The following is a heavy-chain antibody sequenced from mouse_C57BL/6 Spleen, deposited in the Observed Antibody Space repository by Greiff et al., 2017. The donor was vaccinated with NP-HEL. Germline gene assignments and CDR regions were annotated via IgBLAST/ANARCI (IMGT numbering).Heavy chain of an antibody. CDR1: GYAFSSSW. CDR2: IYPGDGDT. J-gene: IGHJ4*01. CDR3: ARRDYDYEDYAMDY. D-gene: IGHD2-4*01. V-gene: IGHV1-82*01. Sequence: VQLQQSGPELVKPGASVKISCKASGYAFSSSWMNWVKQRPGKGLEWIGRIYPGDGDTNYNGKFKGKATLTADKSSSTAYMQLSSLTSEDSAVYFCARRDYDYEDYAMDYWGQGTSVTVSS.